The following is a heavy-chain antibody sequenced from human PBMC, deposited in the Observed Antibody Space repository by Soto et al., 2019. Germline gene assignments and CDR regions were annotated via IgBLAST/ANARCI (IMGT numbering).Heavy chain of an antibody. V-gene: IGHV3-53*01. CDR2: VYSDDNT. D-gene: IGHD5-18*01. CDR1: GFSVSTYY. J-gene: IGHJ4*02. CDR3: ARGGQIQLCLQNLGSFDF. Sequence: GGSLRLSCAASGFSVSTYYMSWVRQTPGKGLECVSVVYSDDNTYYADSVKGRFTISRDTTKNTLYLQMNILRLEATALYFCARGGQIQLCLQNLGSFDFWGRGTLVTVSS.